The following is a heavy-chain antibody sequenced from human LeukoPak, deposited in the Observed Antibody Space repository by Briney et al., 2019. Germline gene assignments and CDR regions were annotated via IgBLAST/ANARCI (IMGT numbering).Heavy chain of an antibody. Sequence: SETLSLTCTVSGGSISSYYWSWLRQPPGKGLEWIGYAYYSGSTNYNPSLKSRVTISVDTSKNHFSLNLSSVTAADTAMHYCARHGEQWLVQGVGYYYYGMDVWGQGTTVTVSS. D-gene: IGHD6-19*01. J-gene: IGHJ6*02. CDR3: ARHGEQWLVQGVGYYYYGMDV. V-gene: IGHV4-59*08. CDR2: AYYSGST. CDR1: GGSISSYY.